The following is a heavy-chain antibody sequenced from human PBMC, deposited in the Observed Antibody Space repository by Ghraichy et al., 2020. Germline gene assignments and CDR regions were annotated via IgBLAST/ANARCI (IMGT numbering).Heavy chain of an antibody. CDR2: IRSRSDYI. CDR3: ATTDVYLYFVY. J-gene: IGHJ4*02. V-gene: IGHV3-21*01. CDR1: GFTFSIYS. Sequence: GGSLRLSCAASGFTFSIYSMTWVRQAPGKGLEWVSSIRSRSDYIYYADSLKGRFTVSRDNADNSLFLQMNSLRAEDTAVYYCATTDVYLYFVYWGQGTLVTVSS. D-gene: IGHD5/OR15-5a*01.